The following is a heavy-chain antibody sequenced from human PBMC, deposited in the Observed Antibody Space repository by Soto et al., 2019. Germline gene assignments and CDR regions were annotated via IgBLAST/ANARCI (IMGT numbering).Heavy chain of an antibody. CDR3: ARDSNGPWDV. Sequence: EVQLVESGGGLVQPGGSLRLSCAASGFTFSSYWMHWVRQAQGKGLVWVSRINSDGSSTSYADSVQGRFTISRDNAKNSLYLQMNSLRVEDTSVYYCARDSNGPWDVWGQGTTVTVSS. CDR1: GFTFSSYW. CDR2: INSDGSST. D-gene: IGHD3-22*01. J-gene: IGHJ6*02. V-gene: IGHV3-74*01.